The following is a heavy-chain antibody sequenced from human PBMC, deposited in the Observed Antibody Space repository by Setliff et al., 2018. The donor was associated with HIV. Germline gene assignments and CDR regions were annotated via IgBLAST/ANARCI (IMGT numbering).Heavy chain of an antibody. CDR3: ARHGHFYDSSSSDAFDI. CDR2: VSYSGST. CDR1: GGSISTYY. D-gene: IGHD3-22*01. V-gene: IGHV4-59*08. Sequence: PSETLSLTCNVSGGSISTYYWSWIRQPPGKGLEWLGYVSYSGSTNFNPSLESRLAMSVDMSKNHFSLKLRSVTAADTAVYYCARHGHFYDSSSSDAFDIWGRGTMVTVSS. J-gene: IGHJ3*02.